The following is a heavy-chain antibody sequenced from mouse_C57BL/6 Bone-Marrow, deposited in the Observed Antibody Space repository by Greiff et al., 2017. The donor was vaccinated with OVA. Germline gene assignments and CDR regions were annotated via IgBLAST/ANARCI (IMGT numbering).Heavy chain of an antibody. Sequence: EVKLQESGPELVKPGASVKMSCKASGYTFTDYNMHWVKQSHGKSLEWIGYINPNNGGTSYNQKFKGKATLTVNKSSSTAYMELRSLTSEDSAVYYCARGFYYYGLYAMDYWGQGTSVTVSS. J-gene: IGHJ4*01. V-gene: IGHV1-22*01. CDR2: INPNNGGT. CDR3: ARGFYYYGLYAMDY. CDR1: GYTFTDYN. D-gene: IGHD1-1*01.